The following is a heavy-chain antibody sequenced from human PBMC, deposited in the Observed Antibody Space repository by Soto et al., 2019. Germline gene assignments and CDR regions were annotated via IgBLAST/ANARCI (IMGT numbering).Heavy chain of an antibody. J-gene: IGHJ6*01. CDR1: GYPFTSFG. D-gene: IGHD6-6*01. CDR2: ISAYNGNT. Sequence: ASVKGSCKASGYPFTSFGMSSARSAPGQGLEWMGWISAYNGNTNYAQKLQGRVTMTTDTCTSTAYMELRSLRSDDTAVYYCARVTRGDSSSYGFYGMDVWGRGTTVTVSS. V-gene: IGHV1-18*01. CDR3: ARVTRGDSSSYGFYGMDV.